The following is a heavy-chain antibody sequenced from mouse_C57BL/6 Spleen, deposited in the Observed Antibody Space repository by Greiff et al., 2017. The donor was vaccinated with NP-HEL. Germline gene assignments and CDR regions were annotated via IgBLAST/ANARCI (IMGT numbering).Heavy chain of an antibody. V-gene: IGHV5-6*01. CDR3: ARKGWDDYFDY. J-gene: IGHJ2*01. D-gene: IGHD4-1*01. Sequence: EVMLVESGGDLVKPGGSLKLSCAASGFTFSSYGMSWVRQTPDKRLEWVATISSGGSYTYYPDSVKGRFTISRDNAKNTLYLQMSSLKSEDTAMYYCARKGWDDYFDYWGQGTTLTVSS. CDR2: ISSGGSYT. CDR1: GFTFSSYG.